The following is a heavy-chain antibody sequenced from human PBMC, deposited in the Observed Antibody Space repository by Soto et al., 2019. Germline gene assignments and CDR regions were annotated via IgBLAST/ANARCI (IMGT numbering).Heavy chain of an antibody. CDR1: GCSSSSYY. Sequence: PSETRSLTCTLSGCSSSSYYWSWIRQPPGKGLEWIGYIYYSGSTNYNPSLKSRVTISVDTSKNQSSLKLSSVTAADTAVYYCASGSSSGYEDYYGMDVWGQGTTVTVSS. J-gene: IGHJ6*02. D-gene: IGHD6-13*01. V-gene: IGHV4-59*01. CDR2: IYYSGST. CDR3: ASGSSSGYEDYYGMDV.